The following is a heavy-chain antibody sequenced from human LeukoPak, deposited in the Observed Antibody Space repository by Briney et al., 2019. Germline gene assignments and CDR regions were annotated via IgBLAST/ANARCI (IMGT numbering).Heavy chain of an antibody. CDR2: IRRRGYGGTI. CDR1: GFTFGDYA. D-gene: IGHD5-18*01. J-gene: IGHJ4*02. CDR3: ARDRTSRGYSYGVDY. Sequence: GSLRLSCTGPGFTFGDYAMSWVRQAPGKGLEWVGFIRRRGYGGTIEYAASVRGRFTISRDDSKSIAYLQMNSLKAEDTAVYYCARDRTSRGYSYGVDYWGQGTLVTVSS. V-gene: IGHV3-49*04.